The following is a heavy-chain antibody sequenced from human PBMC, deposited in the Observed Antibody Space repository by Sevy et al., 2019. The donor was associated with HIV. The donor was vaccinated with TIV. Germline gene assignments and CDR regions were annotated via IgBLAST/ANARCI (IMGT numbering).Heavy chain of an antibody. D-gene: IGHD2-2*03. CDR3: TTYLGYCRSTSCHYYFDN. J-gene: IGHJ4*02. CDR2: IRMKANSYAT. Sequence: GGSLRLSCAASGFTFSGSALHWVRQASGKGLEWVGRIRMKANSYATAYAASVKGRFTISRDDSKNSAYLQMNSLKTVDTAVYYCTTYLGYCRSTSCHYYFDNWGQGTLVTVSS. V-gene: IGHV3-73*01. CDR1: GFTFSGSA.